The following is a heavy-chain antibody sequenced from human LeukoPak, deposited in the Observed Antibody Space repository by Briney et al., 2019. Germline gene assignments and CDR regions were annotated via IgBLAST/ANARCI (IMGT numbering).Heavy chain of an antibody. V-gene: IGHV3-21*01. D-gene: IGHD5-18*01. CDR3: ARARIQLWRTDFDY. CDR2: ISSAGRDI. Sequence: GGSLRLSCAASGFTFSYYTMNWVRQAPGKGLEWVSSISSAGRDIYYADSMRGRFSISRDNANNSLFLQIGGLRAEDTAVYYRARARIQLWRTDFDYWGQGTLVTVSS. CDR1: GFTFSYYT. J-gene: IGHJ4*01.